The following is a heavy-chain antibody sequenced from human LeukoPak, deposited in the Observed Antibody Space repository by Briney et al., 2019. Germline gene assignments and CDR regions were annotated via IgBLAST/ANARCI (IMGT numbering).Heavy chain of an antibody. CDR1: AFTFSSYA. CDR3: ARDGDVDTAMVTPFDY. V-gene: IGHV3-48*04. J-gene: IGHJ4*02. CDR2: ISGSDGST. D-gene: IGHD5-18*01. Sequence: TGGSLRLSCAASAFTFSSYAMNWVRQAPGKGLEWVSVISGSDGSTYYADSVKGRFTISRDNAKNSLYLQMNSLRAEDTAVYYCARDGDVDTAMVTPFDYWGQGTLVTVSS.